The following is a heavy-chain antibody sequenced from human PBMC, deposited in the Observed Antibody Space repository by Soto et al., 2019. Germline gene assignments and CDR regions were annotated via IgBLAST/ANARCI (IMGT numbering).Heavy chain of an antibody. CDR3: ARVPQQLWPYYFDY. CDR1: GFTFRSNG. D-gene: IGHD5-18*01. J-gene: IGHJ4*02. Sequence: GGSLRLSCAASGFTFRSNGMHWVRQAPGKGLEWVAVISYDGSNKYYADSVKGRFTISRDNSKNTLYLQMNSLRAEDTAVYYCARVPQQLWPYYFDYWGQGTLVTVSS. CDR2: ISYDGSNK. V-gene: IGHV3-33*05.